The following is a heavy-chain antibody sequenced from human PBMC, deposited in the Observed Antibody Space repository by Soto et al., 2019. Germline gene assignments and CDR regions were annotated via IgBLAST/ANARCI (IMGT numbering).Heavy chain of an antibody. Sequence: QVQLVQSGAEVRKPGASVKVSCKASGYIFSGNYLHWVRRAPGQGLEWMAWINAKNGATNYAQKFRGRATVTRDTSISTTYLELSGLTSDDTAVYYCARAREDSSGWLDHWGQGTQVTVSP. V-gene: IGHV1-2*02. CDR1: GYIFSGNY. D-gene: IGHD6-19*01. CDR2: INAKNGAT. J-gene: IGHJ4*02. CDR3: ARAREDSSGWLDH.